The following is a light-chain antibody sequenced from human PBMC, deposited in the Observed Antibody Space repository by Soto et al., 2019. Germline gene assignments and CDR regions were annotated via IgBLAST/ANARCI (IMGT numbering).Light chain of an antibody. Sequence: QSVLAQPASVSGSPGQSFTISCTGTSSDVGAYDAVSWYQQHPGKAPQVIIYRGTKRPSGVSTRFSGSVSGNTASLTVSGLQAEDEAEYFCCSSAPESTYVFGTGTKSPS. V-gene: IGLV2-23*01. CDR1: SSDVGAYDA. J-gene: IGLJ1*01. CDR2: RGT. CDR3: CSSAPESTYV.